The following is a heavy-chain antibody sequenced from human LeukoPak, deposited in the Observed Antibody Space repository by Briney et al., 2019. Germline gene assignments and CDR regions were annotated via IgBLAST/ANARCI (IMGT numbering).Heavy chain of an antibody. Sequence: GGSLRLSCAASGFTFSRYSMKWVRQAPGKGLEWVSSISSSSSYIYYAHSVKGRFTISRDNAKNSLYLQMHSLRAENTAVYYCARAVVALDYWGQGTLVTVSS. V-gene: IGHV3-21*01. CDR1: GFTFSRYS. CDR3: ARAVVALDY. D-gene: IGHD5-12*01. J-gene: IGHJ4*02. CDR2: ISSSSSYI.